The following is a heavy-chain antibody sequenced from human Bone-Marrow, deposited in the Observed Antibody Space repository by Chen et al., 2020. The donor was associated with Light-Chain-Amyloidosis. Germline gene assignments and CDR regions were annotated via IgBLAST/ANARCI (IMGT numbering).Heavy chain of an antibody. Sequence: VQLVXSGGGVVQPGESLRLSCLASGFSFSRHAMHWVRQAPGKGLEWLAVIWDDGSEQYYADAVQGRFTIAXXXXXXXXXXXXXXXXXXXXXXXXXXXXADPSGXDYFYGMDVWGQGTTVTVSS. CDR1: GFSFSRHA. CDR3: XXXADPSGXDYFYGMDV. CDR2: IWDDGSEQ. J-gene: IGHJ6*02. V-gene: IGHV3-33*01. D-gene: IGHD3-10*01.